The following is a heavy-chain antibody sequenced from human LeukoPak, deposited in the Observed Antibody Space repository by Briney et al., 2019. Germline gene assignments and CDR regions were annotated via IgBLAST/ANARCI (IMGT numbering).Heavy chain of an antibody. Sequence: GGSLRLSCVASGLTFSGQWMSWVRQAPGKGLEWVASIKDNGSGQFYVDSVKGRFTISRDNAKNTLYLQMNSLRAEDTAVYYCLRDLNWSLDQWGQGTLVTVSS. CDR2: IKDNGSGQ. V-gene: IGHV3-7*01. D-gene: IGHD1-20*01. J-gene: IGHJ4*02. CDR1: GLTFSGQW. CDR3: LRDLNWSLDQ.